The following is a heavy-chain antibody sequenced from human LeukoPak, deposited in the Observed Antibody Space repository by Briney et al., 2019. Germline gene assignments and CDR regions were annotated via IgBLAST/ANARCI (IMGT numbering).Heavy chain of an antibody. Sequence: GGSLRLSCAASGFTFSDSYMTWIRQAPGKGLEWVSYISNSGSSIYYADSVKGRFTTSRDNAKSSLYLQMNSLRAEDTAVYYCARTSGYSSGWYHGYWGQGTLVTVSS. V-gene: IGHV3-11*04. D-gene: IGHD6-19*01. CDR2: ISNSGSSI. CDR3: ARTSGYSSGWYHGY. CDR1: GFTFSDSY. J-gene: IGHJ4*02.